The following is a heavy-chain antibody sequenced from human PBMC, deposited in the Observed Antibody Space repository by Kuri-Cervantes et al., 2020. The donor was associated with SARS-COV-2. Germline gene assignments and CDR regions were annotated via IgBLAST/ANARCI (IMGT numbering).Heavy chain of an antibody. D-gene: IGHD2-2*01. CDR3: ARDDLVVVPTGNNWFDP. Sequence: ESLKISCTVSGGSVSSGSYYWSWIRQPPGKGLEWIGYIYYSGSTNYNPSLKSRVTISVDTSKNQFSLKLSSVTAAGTAVYYCARDDLVVVPTGNNWFDPWGQGTLVTVSS. CDR1: GGSVSSGSYY. CDR2: IYYSGST. V-gene: IGHV4-61*01. J-gene: IGHJ5*02.